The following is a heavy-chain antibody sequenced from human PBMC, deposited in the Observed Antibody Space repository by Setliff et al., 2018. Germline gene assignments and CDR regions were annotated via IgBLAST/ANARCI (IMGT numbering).Heavy chain of an antibody. V-gene: IGHV1-46*01. CDR3: ARGRNYNFWSGYYNYYYYGMDV. CDR2: INPSGGST. D-gene: IGHD3-3*01. Sequence: VASVKVSCKASGYTFTSYYMHWVRQAPGQGLEWMGIINPSGGSTSYAQKFQGRVTMTRDTSTSTVYMELSSLRSEDTAVYYCARGRNYNFWSGYYNYYYYGMDVWGQGTTVTVSS. J-gene: IGHJ6*02. CDR1: GYTFTSYY.